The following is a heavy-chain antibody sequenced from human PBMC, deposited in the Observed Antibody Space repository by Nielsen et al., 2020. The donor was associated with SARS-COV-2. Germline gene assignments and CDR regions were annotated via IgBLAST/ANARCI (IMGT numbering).Heavy chain of an antibody. Sequence: ASVKVSCKASGYTFTSYYMHWVRQAPGQGLEWMGIITPSGGSSIYAQKFQGRVTMTRDTSTSTVYMDLSSLRSEDTAVYYCARDRERAFDIWGQGTMVTVSS. J-gene: IGHJ3*02. CDR2: ITPSGGSS. CDR3: ARDRERAFDI. D-gene: IGHD1-26*01. V-gene: IGHV1-46*01. CDR1: GYTFTSYY.